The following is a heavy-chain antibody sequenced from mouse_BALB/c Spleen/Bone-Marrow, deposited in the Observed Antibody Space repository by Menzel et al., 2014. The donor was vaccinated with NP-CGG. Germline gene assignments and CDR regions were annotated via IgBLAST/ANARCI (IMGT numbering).Heavy chain of an antibody. D-gene: IGHD2-3*01. CDR1: GYTFTSYW. CDR3: ARWLLLDY. CDR2: IYPGTGST. J-gene: IGHJ2*01. V-gene: IGHV1S22*01. Sequence: LQQSGSELVRPGASVKLSCKASGYTFTSYWMHWVKQRPGQGLEWIGNIYPGTGSTNYDEKFKTKATLTVDTSSSPAYMQLSSPTSEDSAVYYCARWLLLDYWGQGTTLTVSS.